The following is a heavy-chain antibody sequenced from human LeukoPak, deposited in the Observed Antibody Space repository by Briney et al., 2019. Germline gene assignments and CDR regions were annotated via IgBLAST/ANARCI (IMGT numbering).Heavy chain of an antibody. CDR3: ARARDETGTTPLAPGRFDY. D-gene: IGHD1-1*01. CDR1: GFTFSDYY. CDR2: ISSSGSTI. V-gene: IGHV3-11*01. Sequence: PGGSLRLSCAASGFTFSDYYMSWIRQAPGKGLEWVSYISSSGSTIYYADSVKGRFTISRDNAKNSLYLQMNSLRAEDTAVYYCARARDETGTTPLAPGRFDYWGQGTLVTVSS. J-gene: IGHJ4*02.